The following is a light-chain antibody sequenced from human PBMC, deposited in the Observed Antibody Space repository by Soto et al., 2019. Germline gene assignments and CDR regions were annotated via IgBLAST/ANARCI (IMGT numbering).Light chain of an antibody. V-gene: IGLV1-44*01. CDR1: SSNIGRNP. CDR3: AAWDDSLNGVI. J-gene: IGLJ2*01. CDR2: SDI. Sequence: QSVLTQPPSASGTPGQRVTMSCSGSSSNIGRNPVKRYQHLPGTAPKLLIYSDIQRPSGVPDRFSGSKSGTSASLAISGLQSEDEANYYCAAWDDSLNGVIFGGGTKLTVL.